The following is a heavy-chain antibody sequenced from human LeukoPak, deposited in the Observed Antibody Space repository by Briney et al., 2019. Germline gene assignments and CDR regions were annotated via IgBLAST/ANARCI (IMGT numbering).Heavy chain of an antibody. CDR1: GFTFSDYY. J-gene: IGHJ6*03. CDR3: ARDSIFWPHYYMDV. V-gene: IGHV3-11*01. D-gene: IGHD3-3*01. Sequence: LGGSLRLSCAASGFTFSDYYMTWIRQAPGKGPEWVSYISSSGRTVDYADSVKGRFTISRDNAKKSLYLQMNSLRAEDTAVYYCARDSIFWPHYYMDVWGKGTTVTVSS. CDR2: ISSSGRTV.